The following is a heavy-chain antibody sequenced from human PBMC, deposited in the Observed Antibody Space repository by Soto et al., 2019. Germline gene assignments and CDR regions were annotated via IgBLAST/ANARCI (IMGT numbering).Heavy chain of an antibody. CDR3: ARPGNYGSGSYLYYLDY. CDR2: IYYSGST. J-gene: IGHJ4*02. Sequence: QLQLQESGPGLVKPSETLSLTCTVSGGSISSSSYYWGWIRQPPGKGLEWIGSIYYSGSTYYNPSLQSRVTISVDTSKNQFSLKLSSVTAADTAVYYCARPGNYGSGSYLYYLDYWGQGTLVTVSS. V-gene: IGHV4-39*01. D-gene: IGHD3-10*01. CDR1: GGSISSSSYY.